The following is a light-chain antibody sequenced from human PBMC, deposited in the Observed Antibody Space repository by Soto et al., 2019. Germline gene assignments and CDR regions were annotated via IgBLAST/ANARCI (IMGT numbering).Light chain of an antibody. J-gene: IGKJ2*01. Sequence: EIVLMQSPGTLSLSPGERATLSCRASQSIKRSYLGWYQQKTGQAPRVLIYGASNRATGIPDRFSGSGSGTDFSLTISRLEPEDFAVYYCHQYDNAPQTFGQGTKVEIK. CDR2: GAS. V-gene: IGKV3-20*01. CDR1: QSIKRSY. CDR3: HQYDNAPQT.